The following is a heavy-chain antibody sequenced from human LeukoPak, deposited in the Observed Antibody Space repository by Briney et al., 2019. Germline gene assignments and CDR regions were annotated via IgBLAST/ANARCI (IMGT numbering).Heavy chain of an antibody. V-gene: IGHV4-4*02. Sequence: SETLSLTCAVSGDSINNNRWWSWVRQSPGKGLEWLGEIHGSGRTNYNPSLKSRVTISVDNSKDQFSLKVSSMTAADTAMYFWVRNGYYSVDSWGQGTLVTVSS. J-gene: IGHJ4*02. CDR1: GDSINNNRW. CDR3: VRNGYYSVDS. D-gene: IGHD1-26*01. CDR2: IHGSGRT.